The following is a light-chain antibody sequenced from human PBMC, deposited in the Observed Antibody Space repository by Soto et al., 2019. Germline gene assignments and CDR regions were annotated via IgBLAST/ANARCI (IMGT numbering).Light chain of an antibody. CDR2: GAS. Sequence: EIVLTQSPGTLSLSPGERATLSCRASQSVSSGSLAWYQQKPGQAPRLLISGASSRATGIPDRFSGSGSGTDFTLTISRLEPEDFAVYYFQQYGTSPRTFGQGTKVEIK. J-gene: IGKJ1*01. CDR1: QSVSSGS. CDR3: QQYGTSPRT. V-gene: IGKV3-20*01.